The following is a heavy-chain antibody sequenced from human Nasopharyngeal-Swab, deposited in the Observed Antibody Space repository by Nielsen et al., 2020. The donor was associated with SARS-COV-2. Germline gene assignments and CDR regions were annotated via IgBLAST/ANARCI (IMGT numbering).Heavy chain of an antibody. J-gene: IGHJ4*02. CDR3: AREAEPGGYLDY. CDR1: GYTFTSYA. CDR2: INAGNGNT. Sequence: ASVKVSCKASGYTFTSYAMHWVRQAPGQRLEWMGWINAGNGNTKYSQKFQGRVTITRDTSASTAYMELSSLRSEDTAVYYCAREAEPGGYLDYWGQGTLVTVSS. V-gene: IGHV1-3*01. D-gene: IGHD1-14*01.